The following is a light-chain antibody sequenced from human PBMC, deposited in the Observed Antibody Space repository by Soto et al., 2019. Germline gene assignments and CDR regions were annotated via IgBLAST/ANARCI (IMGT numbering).Light chain of an antibody. J-gene: IGLJ1*01. CDR2: EVN. V-gene: IGLV2-23*02. CDR3: CSYAGSSTLYV. Sequence: QSALTQPASVSGSPGQSITSSCTGTSSDIGTYNLVSWYQQHPGKAPKLMIYEVNKRPSGASDRFSGSKSGNTASLTISGLQAEDEADYYCCSYAGSSTLYVFGTGTKLTVL. CDR1: SSDIGTYNL.